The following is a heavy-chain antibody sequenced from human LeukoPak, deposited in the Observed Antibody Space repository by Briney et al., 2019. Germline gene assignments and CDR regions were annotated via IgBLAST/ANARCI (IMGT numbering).Heavy chain of an antibody. D-gene: IGHD3-22*01. CDR2: IYYSGST. CDR3: ARDLDYYDSRWYFDL. CDR1: GGSISSYY. J-gene: IGHJ2*01. V-gene: IGHV4-59*12. Sequence: SETLSLTCTVSGGSISSYYWSWIRQPPGKGLEWIGYIYYSGSTNYNPSLKSRLTISVDTSKNQFSLKLSSVTAADTAVYYCARDLDYYDSRWYFDLWGRGTLVTVSS.